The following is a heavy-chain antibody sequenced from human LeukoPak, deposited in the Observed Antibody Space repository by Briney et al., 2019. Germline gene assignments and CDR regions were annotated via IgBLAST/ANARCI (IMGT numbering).Heavy chain of an antibody. V-gene: IGHV3-23*01. CDR2: ISGSGDTT. J-gene: IGHJ4*02. CDR1: GFTFSTYA. Sequence: PGGSLRLSCAASGFTFSTYAINWVRQAPGKGLEWVSGISGSGDTTYHADSVKGRFTISRDNSKNILYLQMSSLRAEDTALYYCARGRLPRYYFDYWGQGTLVTVSS. D-gene: IGHD3-9*01. CDR3: ARGRLPRYYFDY.